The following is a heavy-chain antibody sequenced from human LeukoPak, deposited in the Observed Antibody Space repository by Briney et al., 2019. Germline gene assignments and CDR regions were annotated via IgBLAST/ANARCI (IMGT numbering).Heavy chain of an antibody. J-gene: IGHJ4*02. V-gene: IGHV4-59*08. CDR1: GGSISSYY. Sequence: SETLSLTCTVSGGSISSYYWSWIRQPPGKGLEWIGYISYSGSTNYNPSLKSRVTISVDTSKNQFSLKLSSVTAADTAVYYCARQGSNWGYYFDYWGQGTLVTVSS. CDR3: ARQGSNWGYYFDY. D-gene: IGHD7-27*01. CDR2: ISYSGST.